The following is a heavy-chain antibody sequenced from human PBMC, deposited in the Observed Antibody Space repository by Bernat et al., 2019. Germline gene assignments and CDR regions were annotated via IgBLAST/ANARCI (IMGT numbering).Heavy chain of an antibody. D-gene: IGHD2-2*01. CDR3: AKDLLQGGAMPNWFDP. V-gene: IGHV3-23*04. Sequence: VQLVESGGGLVPPGGSLRLSCVVSGFTFSNTWMNWVRQAPGKGLEWVSAISGSGGSTYYADSVKGRFTISRDNSKNTLYLQMNSLRAEDTAVYYCAKDLLQGGAMPNWFDPWGQGTLVTVSS. CDR1: GFTFSNTW. J-gene: IGHJ5*02. CDR2: ISGSGGST.